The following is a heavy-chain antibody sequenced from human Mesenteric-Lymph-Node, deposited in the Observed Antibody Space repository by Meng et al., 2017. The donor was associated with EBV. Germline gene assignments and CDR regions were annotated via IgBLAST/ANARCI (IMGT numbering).Heavy chain of an antibody. CDR1: GGSCISGGYS. J-gene: IGHJ4*02. V-gene: IGHV4-30-2*01. CDR3: ARSAGGDYFDY. CDR2: IYHSGTT. Sequence: QLQVKVSGSGRVWHAKSRYVTCVVSGGSCISGGYSWCWIRQAPGNGLEWIGFIYHSGTTYLNPYIRSRVHLSVLTSKNQFSLNLRSVSAADTAIYFWARSAGGDYFDYWGQGTLVTVSS. D-gene: IGHD1-1*01.